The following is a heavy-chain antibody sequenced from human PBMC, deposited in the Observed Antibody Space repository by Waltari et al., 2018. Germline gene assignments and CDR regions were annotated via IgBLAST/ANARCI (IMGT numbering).Heavy chain of an antibody. CDR3: ARDINYYGSGSYFDY. J-gene: IGHJ4*02. Sequence: QLQLQESGPGLVKPSETLSLTCTVSSGSISSSSYYWGWIRQPPGKGLEWIGSIYYSGSTYYNPSLKSRVTISVDTSKNQFSLKLSSVTAADTAVYYCARDINYYGSGSYFDYWGQGTLVTVSS. V-gene: IGHV4-39*07. CDR2: IYYSGST. D-gene: IGHD3-10*01. CDR1: SGSISSSSYY.